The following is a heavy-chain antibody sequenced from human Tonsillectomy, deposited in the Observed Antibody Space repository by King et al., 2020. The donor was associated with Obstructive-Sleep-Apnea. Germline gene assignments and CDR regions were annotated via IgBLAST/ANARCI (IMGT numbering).Heavy chain of an antibody. CDR2: MNPNSGNT. CDR1: GYTFSSFD. J-gene: IGHJ4*02. CDR3: ARGPYTSAWYHY. D-gene: IGHD6-19*01. V-gene: IGHV1-8*01. Sequence: QLVQSGAEVKKPGASVKVSCKASGYTFSSFDINCVRQAAGLGLELMVCMNPNSGNTGYAQKFQGRVSMTRDTSISTAYMELSSLRSEDTAVYFCARGPYTSAWYHYWGQGTLVTVSS.